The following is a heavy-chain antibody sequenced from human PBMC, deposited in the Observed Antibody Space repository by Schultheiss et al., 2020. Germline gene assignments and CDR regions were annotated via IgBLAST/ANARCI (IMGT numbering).Heavy chain of an antibody. V-gene: IGHV3-30*03. CDR1: GFTFSSYA. J-gene: IGHJ6*02. CDR2: ISYDGSNK. CDR3: ARVLVAPNYYYYYVMDV. D-gene: IGHD5-12*01. Sequence: GGSLRLSCAASGFTFSSYAMSWVRQAPGKGLEWVAVISYDGSNKYYADSVKGRFTISRDNSKNTLYLQMNSLRAEDTAVYYCARVLVAPNYYYYYVMDVWGQGTTVTVAS.